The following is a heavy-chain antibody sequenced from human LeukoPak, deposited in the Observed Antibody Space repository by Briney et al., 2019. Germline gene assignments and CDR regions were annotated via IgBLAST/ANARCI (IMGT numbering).Heavy chain of an antibody. CDR2: INHSGST. J-gene: IGHJ4*02. Sequence: SETLSLTCAVYGGSFSGYYWRWIRQPPGKGLEWIGEINHSGSTNYNPSLKSRVTISVDTSKNQFSLKLSSVTAPDAAVYYCARYWGSGWTFDYWGQGTLVTVSS. D-gene: IGHD6-19*01. V-gene: IGHV4-34*01. CDR1: GGSFSGYY. CDR3: ARYWGSGWTFDY.